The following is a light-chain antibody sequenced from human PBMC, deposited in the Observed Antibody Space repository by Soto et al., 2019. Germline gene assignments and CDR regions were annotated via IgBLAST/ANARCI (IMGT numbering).Light chain of an antibody. J-gene: IGLJ1*01. CDR1: SSDFGGYNY. Sequence: QSVLTQPASVSGSPGQSITISCTGTSSDFGGYNYVSWYQQHPGKAPKLMIYEVSNRPSGVSNRFSGSKSGNTASLTISGLQAGDEADYYCSSYTTANTYVFGTGTKLTVL. V-gene: IGLV2-14*01. CDR3: SSYTTANTYV. CDR2: EVS.